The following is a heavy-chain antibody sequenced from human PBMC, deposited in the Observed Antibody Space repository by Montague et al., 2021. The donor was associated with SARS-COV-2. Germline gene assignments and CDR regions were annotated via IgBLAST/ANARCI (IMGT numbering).Heavy chain of an antibody. Sequence: SETLSLTCTVSDDSITNNYYWGWIRQPPGKGLEWIGTIYHSGTTYYNPPLKSRVTISVDTTNNQSSVKLTSVTAADTAAYYCARRHIVASNRAFDYWGQGTLVTVSS. CDR3: ARRHIVASNRAFDY. D-gene: IGHD2-21*01. J-gene: IGHJ4*02. CDR2: IYHSGTT. V-gene: IGHV4-38-2*02. CDR1: DDSITNNYY.